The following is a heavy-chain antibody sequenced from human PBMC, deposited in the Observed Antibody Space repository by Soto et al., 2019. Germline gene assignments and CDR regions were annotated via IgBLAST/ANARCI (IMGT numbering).Heavy chain of an antibody. CDR2: ISYDGNNK. CDR3: ARDLLEYSGYEFYYYYGMDV. Sequence: GGSLRLSCAASGFIFSKYGMHWVRQAPGKGLEWVAVISYDGNNKYYADSVKGRFTVSRDNSKNTVYLQMNSLRGEDTALYYCARDLLEYSGYEFYYYYGMDVWGQGTTVTVSS. V-gene: IGHV3-30*03. CDR1: GFIFSKYG. D-gene: IGHD5-12*01. J-gene: IGHJ6*02.